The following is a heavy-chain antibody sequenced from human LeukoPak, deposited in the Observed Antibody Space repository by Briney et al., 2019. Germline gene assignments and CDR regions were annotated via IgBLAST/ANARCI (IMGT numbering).Heavy chain of an antibody. V-gene: IGHV1-18*01. CDR1: GYTFTSYG. J-gene: IGHJ3*02. Sequence: GASVKVSFKASGYTFTSYGISWVRQAPGQGLEWMGWISAYNGNTNYAQKLQGRVTMTTDTSTSTAYMELRSLRSDDTAVYYCARDKLRFLELGVGAFDIWGQGTMVTVSS. D-gene: IGHD3-3*01. CDR2: ISAYNGNT. CDR3: ARDKLRFLELGVGAFDI.